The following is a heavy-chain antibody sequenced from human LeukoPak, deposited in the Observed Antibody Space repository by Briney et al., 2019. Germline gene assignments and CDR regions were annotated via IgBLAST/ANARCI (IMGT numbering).Heavy chain of an antibody. CDR2: ISGSGGST. CDR1: GFSFSSYA. CDR3: AKASTLTGYPTNFDY. V-gene: IGHV3-23*01. J-gene: IGHJ4*02. D-gene: IGHD3-9*01. Sequence: PGGSLRLSCAASGFSFSSYAMSWVRQAPGKGLEWVLAISGSGGSTYYADSVKGRFTISRDNSKNTLYLQMNSLRAEDTAVYYCAKASTLTGYPTNFDYWGQGTLVTVSS.